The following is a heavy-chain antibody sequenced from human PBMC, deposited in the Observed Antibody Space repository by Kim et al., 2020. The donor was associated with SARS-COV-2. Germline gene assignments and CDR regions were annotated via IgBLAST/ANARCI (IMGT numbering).Heavy chain of an antibody. CDR2: IWYDGSNK. D-gene: IGHD2-21*02. Sequence: GGSLRLSCAASGFTFSNYGMHWVRQAPGKGLEWVAVIWYDGSNKYYADSVKGRFTITRDNSKNTLYLQMNSQSLEDTDVYYCARDTSNWYSPTDNWCDH. V-gene: IGHV3-33*01. CDR3: ARDTSNWYSPTDNWCDH. CDR1: GFTFSNYG. J-gene: IGHJ5*02.